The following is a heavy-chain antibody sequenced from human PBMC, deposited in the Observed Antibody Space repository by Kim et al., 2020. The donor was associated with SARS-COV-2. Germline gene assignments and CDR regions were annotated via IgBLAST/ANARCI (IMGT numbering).Heavy chain of an antibody. CDR2: IYHSGST. CDR1: GYSISSGYY. V-gene: IGHV4-38-2*02. J-gene: IGHJ4*02. Sequence: SETLSLTCTVSGYSISSGYYWGWIRQPPGKGLEWIGSIYHSGSTYYNPSLKSRVTISVDTSKNQFSLKLSSVTAADTAVYYCARDYYGSGSYLPSAYWGQGTLATVSS. D-gene: IGHD3-10*01. CDR3: ARDYYGSGSYLPSAY.